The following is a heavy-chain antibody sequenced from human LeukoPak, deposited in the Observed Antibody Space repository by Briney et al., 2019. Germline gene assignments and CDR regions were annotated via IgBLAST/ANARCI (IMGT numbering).Heavy chain of an antibody. CDR1: GGSISSSSYY. J-gene: IGHJ4*02. V-gene: IGHV4-39*07. Sequence: SETLSLTCTVSGGSISSSSYYWGWIRQPPGKGLERIGSIYYSGSTYYNPSLKSRVTISLDTSKNQFSLKLSSVTAADTAVYYCARSRTGFGESYYFDYWGQGTLVTVSS. D-gene: IGHD3-10*01. CDR2: IYYSGST. CDR3: ARSRTGFGESYYFDY.